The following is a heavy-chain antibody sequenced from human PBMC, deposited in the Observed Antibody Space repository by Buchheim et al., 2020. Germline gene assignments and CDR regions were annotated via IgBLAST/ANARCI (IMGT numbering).Heavy chain of an antibody. CDR3: ARDSYQTGWRGFSYYSMDV. Sequence: HLQGSGPGLVRPSETLSLTCTVSGASINSGGYYWDWVRQPPGKGLEWVGHIYSGGSTYFNPSLKSRVTISFDSSNNQISLMLTSVTAADTGTYYCARDSYQTGWRGFSYYSMDVWGQGT. J-gene: IGHJ6*02. D-gene: IGHD6-19*01. V-gene: IGHV4-39*07. CDR1: GASINSGGYY. CDR2: IYSGGST.